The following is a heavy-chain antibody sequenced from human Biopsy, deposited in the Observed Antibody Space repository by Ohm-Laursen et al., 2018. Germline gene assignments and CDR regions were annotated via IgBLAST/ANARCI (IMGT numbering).Heavy chain of an antibody. CDR3: ARDGAGSYHDY. CDR2: INEVSSHI. D-gene: IGHD3-10*01. J-gene: IGHJ4*02. CDR1: GFTFSSFS. V-gene: IGHV3-21*04. Sequence: SLRLSCSAFGFTFSSFSMNWVRQAPGKGLEWISYINEVSSHIYDADSVKGRITVARDNAKNSLYLQLNSLRAEDTAVYYCARDGAGSYHDYWGQGTLVTVSS.